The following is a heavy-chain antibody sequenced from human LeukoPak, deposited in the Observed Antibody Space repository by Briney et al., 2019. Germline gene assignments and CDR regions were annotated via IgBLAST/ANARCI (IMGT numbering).Heavy chain of an antibody. Sequence: PGGSLRLSCAASGFTFSSTSMNWVRQAPGKGLEWVSCISGSSSTIYYAGSVKGRFTISRDNAKNSLYLQMNSLRDEDTAVYYCARDDGRYQSRGFDYWGQGTLVTVSS. V-gene: IGHV3-48*02. D-gene: IGHD1-26*01. CDR2: ISGSSSTI. CDR3: ARDDGRYQSRGFDY. CDR1: GFTFSSTS. J-gene: IGHJ4*02.